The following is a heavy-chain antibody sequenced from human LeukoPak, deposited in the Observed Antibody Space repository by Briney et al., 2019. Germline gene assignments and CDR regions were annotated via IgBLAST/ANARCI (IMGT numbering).Heavy chain of an antibody. CDR3: AKDYGYYSSYYYGMDV. V-gene: IGHV3-30*18. D-gene: IGHD4-11*01. J-gene: IGHJ6*02. Sequence: GGSLRFSCDPSGFTFSRHGMHWVRKAPGKGLEWVAIISNDGSRKYYAHSVEGRFPISRDNSKNTLYLQMDSLRAEDTAVYYCAKDYGYYSSYYYGMDVWGQGTTVTVSS. CDR1: GFTFSRHG. CDR2: ISNDGSRK.